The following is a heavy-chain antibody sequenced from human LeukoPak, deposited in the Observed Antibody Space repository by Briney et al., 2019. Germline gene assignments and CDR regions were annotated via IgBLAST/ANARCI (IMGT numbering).Heavy chain of an antibody. CDR1: GFTVSSNY. CDR2: IYSGGST. CDR3: ASLNDYSNSYHDY. D-gene: IGHD4-11*01. V-gene: IGHV3-53*01. Sequence: PGGSLRLSCAASGFTVSSNYMSWVRQAPGKGPEWVSVIYSGGSTYYADSVKGRFTISRDNSKNTLYLQMNSLRAEDTAVYYCASLNDYSNSYHDYWGQGTLVTVSS. J-gene: IGHJ4*02.